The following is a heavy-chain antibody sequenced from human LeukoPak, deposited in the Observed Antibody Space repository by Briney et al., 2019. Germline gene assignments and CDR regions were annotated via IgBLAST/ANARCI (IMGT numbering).Heavy chain of an antibody. Sequence: SQTLSLTCTDSGGSISSGSYYWSWIRQPPGKGLEWIGSIYYSGSTYYNPSLKSRVTISVDTSKNQFSLKLSSVTAADTAVYYCARQGIVVVIGNWFDPWGQGTLVTVSS. CDR2: IYYSGST. CDR3: ARQGIVVVIGNWFDP. V-gene: IGHV4-39*01. J-gene: IGHJ5*02. D-gene: IGHD3-22*01. CDR1: GGSISSGSYY.